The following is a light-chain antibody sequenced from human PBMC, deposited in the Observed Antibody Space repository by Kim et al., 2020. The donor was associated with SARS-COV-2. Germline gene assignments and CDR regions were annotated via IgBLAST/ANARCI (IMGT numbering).Light chain of an antibody. V-gene: IGKV1-5*01. CDR3: QQYNSYSRGGVT. J-gene: IGKJ4*01. CDR2: DAS. Sequence: DIQMTQSPSTLSASVGDRVTITCRASQSISSWLAWYQQKPGKAPKLLIYDASSLESGVPSRFSGSGSGTEFTLTISSLQPDDFATYYCQQYNSYSRGGVTFGGGTRWIS. CDR1: QSISSW.